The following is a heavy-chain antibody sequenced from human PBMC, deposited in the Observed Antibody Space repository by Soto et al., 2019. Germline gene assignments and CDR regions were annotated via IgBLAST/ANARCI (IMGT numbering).Heavy chain of an antibody. V-gene: IGHV3-74*01. CDR2: INPDVMTT. CDR1: GFTFSRYW. J-gene: IGHJ4*02. D-gene: IGHD3-10*01. Sequence: EVQLVESGGGLVQPGGSLRLSCVASGFTFSRYWMHWVRQAPGKGLVWVSRINPDVMTTNYADSVKGRFTISRDNAKNTLFLQMNSLRADDTAVYYCARVGVGSYNFAFWGQGTLVTVS. CDR3: ARVGVGSYNFAF.